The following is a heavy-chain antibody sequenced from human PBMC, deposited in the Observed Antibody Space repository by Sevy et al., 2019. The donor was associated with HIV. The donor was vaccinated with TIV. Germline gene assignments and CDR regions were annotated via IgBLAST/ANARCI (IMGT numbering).Heavy chain of an antibody. CDR2: MNPNSGNT. Sequence: ASGKVSCRASGYTFTSYDINWVRQATGQGLEWMGWMNPNSGNTGYAQKFQGRVTMTRNTSISTAYMELGSLRSEDTAVYYCARFLSTSYYYYYAMDVWGQGTTVTVSS. CDR1: GYTFTSYD. V-gene: IGHV1-8*01. J-gene: IGHJ6*02. D-gene: IGHD2-2*01. CDR3: ARFLSTSYYYYYAMDV.